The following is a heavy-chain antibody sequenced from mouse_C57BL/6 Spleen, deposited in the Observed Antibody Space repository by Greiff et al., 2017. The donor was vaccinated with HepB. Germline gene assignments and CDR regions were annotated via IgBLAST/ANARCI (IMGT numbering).Heavy chain of an antibody. CDR1: GYTFTSYT. Sequence: VQLQQSGAELARPGASLKMSCKASGYTFTSYTMHWVKQRPGQGLEWIGYINPSSGYTKYNQKFKDKATLTADKSSSTAYMQLSSLTSEDSAVYYCARHDYGSSPGYFDVWGTGTTVTVSS. V-gene: IGHV1-4*01. CDR3: ARHDYGSSPGYFDV. J-gene: IGHJ1*03. D-gene: IGHD1-1*01. CDR2: INPSSGYT.